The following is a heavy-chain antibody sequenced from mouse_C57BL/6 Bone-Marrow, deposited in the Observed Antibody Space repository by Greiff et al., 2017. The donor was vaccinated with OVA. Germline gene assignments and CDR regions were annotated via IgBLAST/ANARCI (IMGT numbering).Heavy chain of an antibody. V-gene: IGHV1-64*01. Sequence: QVQLQQPGAELVKPGASVKLSCKASGYTFTSYWMHWVKQRPGQGLEWIGMIHPNSGSTNYNEKFKSKATLTVDKSSSTAYMQLSSLTSEDSAVYYCAPFITTVVEGYAMDYWGQGTSVTVSS. CDR3: APFITTVVEGYAMDY. D-gene: IGHD1-1*01. CDR1: GYTFTSYW. J-gene: IGHJ4*01. CDR2: IHPNSGST.